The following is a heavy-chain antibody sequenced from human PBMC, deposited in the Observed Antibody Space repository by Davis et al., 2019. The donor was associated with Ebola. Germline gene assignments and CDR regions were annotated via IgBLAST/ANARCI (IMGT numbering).Heavy chain of an antibody. CDR1: GYTFTSYG. CDR3: ARAQFPTTSDH. Sequence: ASVKVSRKASGYTFTSYGISWVRQAPGQGLEWMGWINPHNGNTNYAQNVQGRVTMTTDTSTSTAYMEVGSLRYDDTAVYYCARAQFPTTSDHWGQGTLVTVSS. D-gene: IGHD1-1*01. V-gene: IGHV1-18*04. CDR2: INPHNGNT. J-gene: IGHJ4*02.